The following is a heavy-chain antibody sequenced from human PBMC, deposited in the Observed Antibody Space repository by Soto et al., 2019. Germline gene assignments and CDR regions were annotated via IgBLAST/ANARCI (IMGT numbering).Heavy chain of an antibody. CDR2: IYYSGST. J-gene: IGHJ2*01. Sequence: SETLSLTCTVSGGSISSGGYYWSWIRPHPGKGLEWIGYIYYSGSTYYNPSLKSRVTISVDTSKNQFSLKLSSVTAEDTAVFYCAKVNSSGWHLVWYFDLWGRGTLVTVSS. CDR1: GGSISSGGYY. D-gene: IGHD6-19*01. CDR3: AKVNSSGWHLVWYFDL. V-gene: IGHV4-31*03.